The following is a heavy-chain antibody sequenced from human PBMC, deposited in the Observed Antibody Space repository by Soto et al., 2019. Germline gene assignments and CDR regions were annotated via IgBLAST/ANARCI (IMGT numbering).Heavy chain of an antibody. CDR1: GFTFSSYS. CDR3: ASSYYDFWSGYWWYFDL. V-gene: IGHV3-48*02. CDR2: ISSSSSTI. J-gene: IGHJ2*01. Sequence: LRLSCAASGFTFSSYSMNWVRQAPGKGLEWVSYISSSSSTIYYADSVKGRFTISRDNAKNSLYLQMNSLRDEDTAVYYCASSYYDFWSGYWWYFDLWGRGTLVTVSS. D-gene: IGHD3-3*01.